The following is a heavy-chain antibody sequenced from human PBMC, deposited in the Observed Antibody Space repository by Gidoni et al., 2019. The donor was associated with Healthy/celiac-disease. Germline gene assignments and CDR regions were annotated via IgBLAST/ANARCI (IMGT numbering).Heavy chain of an antibody. CDR1: GSTFSSYS. Sequence: EVQLVASGGGLVQPGGSLRLSCAASGSTFSSYSMNWVRQAPGKGLEWVSYISSSSSTIYYADSVKGRFTISRDNAKNSLYLQMNSLRDEDTAVYYCARPRGGYSYGLIDYWGQGTLVTVSS. CDR3: ARPRGGYSYGLIDY. D-gene: IGHD5-18*01. V-gene: IGHV3-48*02. J-gene: IGHJ4*02. CDR2: ISSSSSTI.